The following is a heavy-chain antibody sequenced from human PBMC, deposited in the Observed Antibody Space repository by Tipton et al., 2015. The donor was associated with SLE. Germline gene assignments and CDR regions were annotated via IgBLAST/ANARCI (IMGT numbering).Heavy chain of an antibody. D-gene: IGHD2-21*01. CDR3: ASHVAGDAFDI. CDR2: IYYSGST. CDR1: GGSISSSSYY. V-gene: IGHV4-39*07. J-gene: IGHJ3*02. Sequence: TLSLTCTVSGGSISSSSYYWGWIRQPPGKGLEWIGSIYYSGSTYYNPSLKSRVTISVDTSKNQFSLKLSSVTAADMAVYYCASHVAGDAFDIWGQGTMVTVSS.